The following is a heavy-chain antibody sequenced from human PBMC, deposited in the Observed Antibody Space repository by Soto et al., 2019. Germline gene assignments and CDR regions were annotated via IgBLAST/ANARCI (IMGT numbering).Heavy chain of an antibody. V-gene: IGHV3-11*01. J-gene: IGHJ6*03. CDR1: GFTFSDYY. CDR3: ASLLRRYYYMDV. Sequence: GGSLRLSCAASGFTFSDYYMSWIRQAPGKGLEWVSYISSSGSTIYYADSVKGRFTISRDNAKNSLYLQMNSLRAEDTAVYYCASLLRRYYYMDVWGKGTTVTVSS. CDR2: ISSSGSTI.